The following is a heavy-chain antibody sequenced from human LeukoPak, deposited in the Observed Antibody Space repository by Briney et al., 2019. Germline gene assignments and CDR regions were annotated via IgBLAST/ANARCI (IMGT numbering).Heavy chain of an antibody. CDR2: IKQDGSEK. Sequence: GGSLRVSCAASGFTFSSFWMSWVRQAPGKGLEWVANIKQDGSEKYSVESVKGRFTISRDNAKTSRYLQMNSLRDDDTAVYYCARGGARGRTIDNWGQGTLVTVSS. CDR3: ARGGARGRTIDN. D-gene: IGHD3-10*01. V-gene: IGHV3-7*01. J-gene: IGHJ4*02. CDR1: GFTFSSFW.